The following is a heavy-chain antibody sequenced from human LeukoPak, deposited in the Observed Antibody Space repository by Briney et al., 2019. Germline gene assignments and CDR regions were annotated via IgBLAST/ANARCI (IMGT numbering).Heavy chain of an antibody. Sequence: ASVKVSCKASGYTFTDYYVHWVRQGPGQGLEWMGWINPNSGDTKYEQKFQGRVTMTRDTSITTAYMEVRSLRSDDTAVYYCTRVPCLPTGCSPISWFNPWGQGTLVTVSS. D-gene: IGHD2-2*01. V-gene: IGHV1-2*02. CDR1: GYTFTDYY. CDR2: INPNSGDT. CDR3: TRVPCLPTGCSPISWFNP. J-gene: IGHJ5*02.